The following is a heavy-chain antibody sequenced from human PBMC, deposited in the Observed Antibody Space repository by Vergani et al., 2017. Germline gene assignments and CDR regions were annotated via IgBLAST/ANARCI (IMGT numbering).Heavy chain of an antibody. J-gene: IGHJ4*02. V-gene: IGHV3-33*08. CDR2: IWYDGSNK. Sequence: VQLVESGGGLVQPGGSVRLSCAASGFTFSSYGMHWVRQAPGKGLEWVAVIWYDGSNKYYADSVKGRFTISRDNSKNTLYLQMNSLRAEDTAVYYCARDYRGRSNYYGSGSYYDYWGQGTLVTVSS. D-gene: IGHD3-10*01. CDR1: GFTFSSYG. CDR3: ARDYRGRSNYYGSGSYYDY.